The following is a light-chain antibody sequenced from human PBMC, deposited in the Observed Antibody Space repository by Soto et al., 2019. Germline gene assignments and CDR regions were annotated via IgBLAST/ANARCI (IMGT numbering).Light chain of an antibody. Sequence: DIHMTQSPSTLSASLGDRVSITCRASQSINSWLAWYQQKPGKAPKLLIYDASSLQSGVPSRFSGSESGAEFTLPISGLQPDDFATYYCQQYKTYPFTFGPGTKV. CDR1: QSINSW. J-gene: IGKJ3*01. CDR2: DAS. V-gene: IGKV1-5*01. CDR3: QQYKTYPFT.